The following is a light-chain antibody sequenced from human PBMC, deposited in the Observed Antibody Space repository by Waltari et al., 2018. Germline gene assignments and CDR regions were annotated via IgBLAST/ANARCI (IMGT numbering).Light chain of an antibody. J-gene: IGLJ2*01. CDR1: RLGNKY. CDR3: QSWDSSLVV. CDR2: QDR. Sequence: YDLTQPPSVSVSPGQTASISCSGDRLGNKYASWYQQKPGQSPVLVIYQDRERPLGIPERFAGSNSGNTATLTISGTQTMDEADYYCQSWDSSLVVFGGGTKLTVL. V-gene: IGLV3-1*01.